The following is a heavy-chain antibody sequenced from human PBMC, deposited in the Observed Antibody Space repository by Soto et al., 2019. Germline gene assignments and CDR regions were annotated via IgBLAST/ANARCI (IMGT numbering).Heavy chain of an antibody. CDR3: ARVVGYRSGGSCYADSNFDY. CDR1: GGSVSSGSYY. CDR2: IYYSGST. V-gene: IGHV4-61*01. D-gene: IGHD2-15*01. Sequence: SETLSLTCTVSGGSVSSGSYYWSWIRQPPGKGLEWIGYIYYSGSTNYNPSLKSRVTVSVDTSKNQFSLKLSSVTAADTAVYYCARVVGYRSGGSCYADSNFDYWGQGTLVTVSS. J-gene: IGHJ4*02.